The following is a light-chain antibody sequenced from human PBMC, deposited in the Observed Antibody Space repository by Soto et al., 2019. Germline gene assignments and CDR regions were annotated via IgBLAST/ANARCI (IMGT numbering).Light chain of an antibody. J-gene: IGKJ1*01. CDR1: QSVSSN. CDR2: GAS. V-gene: IGKV3-15*01. Sequence: EIVMTQSPATLSVSPGERATLSCRASQSVSSNLAWYQQKPGQAPRLLIYGASTRATGIPAGFSGSGSGTEFTLTISSLQSEDFAVYYCQQSNNWPKTFGQGTRWIS. CDR3: QQSNNWPKT.